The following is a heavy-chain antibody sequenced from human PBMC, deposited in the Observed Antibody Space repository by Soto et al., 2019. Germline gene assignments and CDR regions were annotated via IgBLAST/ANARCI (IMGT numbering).Heavy chain of an antibody. J-gene: IGHJ6*02. V-gene: IGHV3-30*03. Sequence: GGSLRLSCAASGFTVSSYGMHWVRQAPGKGLEWVAVISYDGSNKYYADSVKGRFTISRDNSKNTLYLQMNGLRAEDTAVYYCVCYTDYYYGMDVWGQGTTVTVSS. CDR3: VCYTDYYYGMDV. CDR2: ISYDGSNK. D-gene: IGHD2-8*01. CDR1: GFTVSSYG.